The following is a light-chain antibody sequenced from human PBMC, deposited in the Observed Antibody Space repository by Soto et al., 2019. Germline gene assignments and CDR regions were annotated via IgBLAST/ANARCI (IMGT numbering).Light chain of an antibody. Sequence: DIKMTQSPSSVSASVGDRVTITCRASQGISSWLAWYQQKPGKAPKLLIYAASSLQSGVPSRFSGSGSGTEYTYTSSSLHPEDFATYEGQQSNSFPWTFGQGNKVEIK. CDR3: QQSNSFPWT. V-gene: IGKV1-12*01. J-gene: IGKJ1*01. CDR1: QGISSW. CDR2: AAS.